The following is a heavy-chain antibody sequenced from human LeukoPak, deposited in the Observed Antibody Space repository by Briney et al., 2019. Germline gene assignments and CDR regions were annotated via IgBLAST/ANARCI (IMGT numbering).Heavy chain of an antibody. V-gene: IGHV3-21*04. CDR1: GFTFSSYS. CDR2: IRSSSGYI. D-gene: IGHD2-2*01. J-gene: IGHJ4*02. Sequence: GGSLRLSCAASGFTFSSYSMNWVRQAPGNGLEWVSSIRSSSGYIYYADSVRGRFSISRENSKNTLYLQMNSLRAEDTALYHWAKTLQDSVVVPDTIFDYWGQGTPVTVSS. CDR3: AKTLQDSVVVPDTIFDY.